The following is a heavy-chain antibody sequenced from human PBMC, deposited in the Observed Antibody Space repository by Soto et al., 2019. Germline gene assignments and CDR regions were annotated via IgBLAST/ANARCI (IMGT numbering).Heavy chain of an antibody. Sequence: QVQLVQSGAEVKRPGASVKVSCKTPGNFCTKYGISWVRQAPGQGLEWMGWTNGHTGSTNYAPKFRGRVTMTTDTSTSIVYMELSSLTSDDTAVYYCGRDGDQWDQRYLDYWGQGTLVSV. CDR1: GNFCTKYG. V-gene: IGHV1-18*01. D-gene: IGHD1-26*01. J-gene: IGHJ4*02. CDR2: TNGHTGST. CDR3: GRDGDQWDQRYLDY.